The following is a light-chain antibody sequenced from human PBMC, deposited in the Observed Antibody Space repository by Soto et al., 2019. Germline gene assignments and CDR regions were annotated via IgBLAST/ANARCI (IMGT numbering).Light chain of an antibody. CDR1: QSISSW. J-gene: IGKJ2*01. Sequence: DIQMTQSPSTLSASVGDRVTITCRASQSISSWLAWYQQKPGKAPKLLIYKASSLESGVPSRFRGSGSGTEFTLTISSLQPDDFATYYCQQYNSYSQTFGQGTKLEIK. CDR2: KAS. V-gene: IGKV1-5*03. CDR3: QQYNSYSQT.